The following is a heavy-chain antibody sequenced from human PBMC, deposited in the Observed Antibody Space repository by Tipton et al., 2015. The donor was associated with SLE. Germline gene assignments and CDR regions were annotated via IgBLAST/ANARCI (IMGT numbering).Heavy chain of an antibody. CDR1: GYTFTGYY. J-gene: IGHJ6*03. Sequence: QSGPEVKKPGASVKVSCKASGYTFTGYYMHWVRQAPGQGLEWMGWINPNSGGTNYAQKFQGRVTMTRDTSISTAYMELSRLRSDDTAVYYCARRTPETRGYYYYMDVWGKGTTVTVSS. CDR3: ARRTPETRGYYYYMDV. V-gene: IGHV1-2*02. CDR2: INPNSGGT. D-gene: IGHD1-14*01.